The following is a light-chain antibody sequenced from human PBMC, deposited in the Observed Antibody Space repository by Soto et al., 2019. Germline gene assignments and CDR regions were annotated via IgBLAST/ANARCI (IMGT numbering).Light chain of an antibody. V-gene: IGKV1-12*01. CDR3: QQANSFTVT. Sequence: DIHITHSPSSVSASVVDIVTTTCRASQGITSWLAWYQQKPGKAPKLLIYAASTLQSGVPSRFSGSGSGTDFTLTISSLKNEDFATYHCQQANSFTVTFGQGTRLEIK. J-gene: IGKJ5*01. CDR2: AAS. CDR1: QGITSW.